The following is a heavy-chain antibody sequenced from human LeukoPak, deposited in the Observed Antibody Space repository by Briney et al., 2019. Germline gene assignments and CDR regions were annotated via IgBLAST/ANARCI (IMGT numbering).Heavy chain of an antibody. V-gene: IGHV1-69*05. CDR1: GGTFSIHA. CDR2: VIPMFGTT. Sequence: GASVKVSCNSSGGTFSIHAISWVRQGPGPGIGWVGGVIPMFGTTNYAQKFQGRVTITTDESTSTGYMELRSLRSDDTAVDYCARGDSGYDYGFDNWGQGTLVTVSS. D-gene: IGHD5-12*01. CDR3: ARGDSGYDYGFDN. J-gene: IGHJ4*02.